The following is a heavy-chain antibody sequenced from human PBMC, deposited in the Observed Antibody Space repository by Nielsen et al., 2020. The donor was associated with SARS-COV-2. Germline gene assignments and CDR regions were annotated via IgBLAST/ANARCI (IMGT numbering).Heavy chain of an antibody. J-gene: IGHJ3*02. CDR1: GGSISSYY. D-gene: IGHD2-2*01. CDR2: IYYSGST. CDR3: ARHVVVPASDAFDI. V-gene: IGHV4-59*08. Sequence: SETLSLTCTVSGGSISSYYWSWIRQPPGKGLEWIGYIYYSGSTNYNPSPKSRVTISVDTSKNQFSLKLSSVTAADTAVYYCARHVVVPASDAFDIWGQGTMVTVSS.